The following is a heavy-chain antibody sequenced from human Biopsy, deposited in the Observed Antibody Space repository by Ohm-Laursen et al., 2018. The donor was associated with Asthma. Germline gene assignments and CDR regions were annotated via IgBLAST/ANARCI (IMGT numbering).Heavy chain of an antibody. CDR2: ITGDGSQK. Sequence: SLRLSCTASGFTFGNFWMSWGRQTPGKGLEWVATITGDGSQKFYVDSVTGRFTISRDNSKNSLYLQMSSLRDEDTAVYYCARWQDFSMARGFDYWGQGTLVTVSS. J-gene: IGHJ4*02. D-gene: IGHD2/OR15-2a*01. V-gene: IGHV3-7*01. CDR1: GFTFGNFW. CDR3: ARWQDFSMARGFDY.